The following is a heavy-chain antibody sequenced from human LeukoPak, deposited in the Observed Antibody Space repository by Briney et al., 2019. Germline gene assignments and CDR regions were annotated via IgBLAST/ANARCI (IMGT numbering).Heavy chain of an antibody. CDR2: IYTSGRT. D-gene: IGHD6-19*01. CDR3: VRGHNSGWSDFDY. V-gene: IGHV4-61*02. CDR1: GASISSGNTD. Sequence: SQTLSLTCTVSGASISSGNTDWSWIRQPAGKGLEWIGRIYTSGRTNLNPALKSRVTLSLDTSKNQFSLNLTSVAAADTAVYYCVRGHNSGWSDFDYWGLGTLVTVSS. J-gene: IGHJ4*02.